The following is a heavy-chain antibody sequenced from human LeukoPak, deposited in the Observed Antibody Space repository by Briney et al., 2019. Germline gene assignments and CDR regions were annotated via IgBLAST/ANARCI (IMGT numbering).Heavy chain of an antibody. CDR3: ARQQWLRRNAFDI. J-gene: IGHJ3*02. CDR1: GGSFSGYY. V-gene: IGHV4-34*01. CDR2: INHSGST. D-gene: IGHD6-19*01. Sequence: PSETLSLTCTVYGGSFSGYYWSWIRQPPGKGLGWIGEINHSGSTNYNPSLKSRVTISVDTSKNQFSLKLSSVTAADTAVYYCARQQWLRRNAFDIWGQGTMVTVS.